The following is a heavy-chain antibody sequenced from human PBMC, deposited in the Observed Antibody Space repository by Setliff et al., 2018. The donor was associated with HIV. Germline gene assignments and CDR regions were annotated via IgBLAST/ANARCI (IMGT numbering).Heavy chain of an antibody. CDR3: ARGRVTLNGVAAGHHYMDV. Sequence: SETLSLTCSVSGGSIRSNYWSWIRQPPGKGLEWIGYIYYSGSTNYNPSLESRVTMSVDTSKNQFSLRLMSLTAADTAIYYCARGRVTLNGVAAGHHYMDVWGKGNTVTVSS. D-gene: IGHD3-3*01. J-gene: IGHJ6*03. CDR1: GGSIRSNY. V-gene: IGHV4-59*01. CDR2: IYYSGST.